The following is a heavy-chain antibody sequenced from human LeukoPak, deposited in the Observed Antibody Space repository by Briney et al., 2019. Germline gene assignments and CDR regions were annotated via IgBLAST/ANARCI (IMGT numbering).Heavy chain of an antibody. CDR2: IYYSGST. J-gene: IGHJ4*02. V-gene: IGHV4-59*01. Sequence: SETLSLTCTVSGGSISSYYWSWIRQPPGKGLEWIGYIYYSGSTNYNPSLKSRVTISVDTSKNQFSLKLSSVTAADTAVYYCARGCLGDYCGSGSYCFDYWGQGTLVTVSS. CDR1: GGSISSYY. CDR3: ARGCLGDYCGSGSYCFDY. D-gene: IGHD3-10*01.